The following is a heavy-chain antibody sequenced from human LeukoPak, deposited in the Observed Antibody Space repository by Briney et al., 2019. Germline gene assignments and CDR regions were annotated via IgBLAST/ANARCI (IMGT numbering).Heavy chain of an antibody. D-gene: IGHD6-13*01. J-gene: IGHJ4*02. CDR2: IFYRGSP. CDR3: ARVSSRNLGLFDY. CDR1: GGSFRTYY. Sequence: SETLSLTCAVSGGSFRTYYWSWIRQPPGKGLEFIGYIFYRGSPTYNPFLMSRVTISVNTSKNQFSLKLSSVTAADTAVYYCARVSSRNLGLFDYWGQGTLVTVSS. V-gene: IGHV4-59*01.